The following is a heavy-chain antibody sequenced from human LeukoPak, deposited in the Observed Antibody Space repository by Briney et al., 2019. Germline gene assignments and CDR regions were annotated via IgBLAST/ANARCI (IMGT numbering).Heavy chain of an antibody. D-gene: IGHD3-22*01. Sequence: KSSETLSLTCTVSGGSISSYYWSWIRQPPGKGLEWIGYIYYSGSTNYNPSLKSRVTISVDTSKNQFSLKLSSVTAADTAVYYCARQQTVYYYDSSGYYIRGPDAFDIWGQGTMVTVSS. CDR2: IYYSGST. CDR3: ARQQTVYYYDSSGYYIRGPDAFDI. J-gene: IGHJ3*02. V-gene: IGHV4-59*01. CDR1: GGSISSYY.